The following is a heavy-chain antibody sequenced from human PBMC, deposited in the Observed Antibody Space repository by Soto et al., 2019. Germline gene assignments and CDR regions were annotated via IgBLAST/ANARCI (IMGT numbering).Heavy chain of an antibody. CDR1: GYTFTDYH. Sequence: QVQLVQSGAEVKKSGASVKVSCKASGYTFTDYHMHWVRQAPGQGLEWMGLITPDSGDTKYAQTFQGRVSITRDASIGTVAMELTSLTSADTAGSFCARDRVGFAVVTPAHWGQGTLVSVSS. CDR3: ARDRVGFAVVTPAH. J-gene: IGHJ4*02. V-gene: IGHV1-2*02. CDR2: ITPDSGDT. D-gene: IGHD3-3*01.